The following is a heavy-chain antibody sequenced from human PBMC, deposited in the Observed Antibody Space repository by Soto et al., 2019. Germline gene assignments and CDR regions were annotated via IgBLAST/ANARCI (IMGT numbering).Heavy chain of an antibody. CDR3: ASCISTSCYLRWVSYGMDV. J-gene: IGHJ6*02. D-gene: IGHD2-2*01. CDR2: IYSGGST. Sequence: PGGSLRLSCEVSGFSVTANYMSWVRQAPGKGLEWVSVIYSGGSTYYIDSVKGRFSISRDISKNTLYLQMNSLRAEDTAVYYCASCISTSCYLRWVSYGMDVWGQGTTVTVSS. V-gene: IGHV3-53*05. CDR1: GFSVTANY.